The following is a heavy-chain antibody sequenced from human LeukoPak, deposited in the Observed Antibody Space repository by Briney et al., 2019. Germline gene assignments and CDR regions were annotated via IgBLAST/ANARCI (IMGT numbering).Heavy chain of an antibody. CDR1: EYSFTSYW. V-gene: IGHV5-51*01. Sequence: GESLKISCKGPEYSFTSYWIGWVRQMPGKGLEWMGIIYPGDSDTRYSPSFQGQVTISADKSISTAYLQWSSLKASDTAMYYCARRGYNYGYYFDYWGQGTLVTVSS. J-gene: IGHJ4*02. CDR3: ARRGYNYGYYFDY. CDR2: IYPGDSDT. D-gene: IGHD5-18*01.